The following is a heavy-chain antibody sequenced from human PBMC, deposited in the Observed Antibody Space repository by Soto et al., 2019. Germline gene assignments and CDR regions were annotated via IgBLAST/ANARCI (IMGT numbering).Heavy chain of an antibody. J-gene: IGHJ4*02. D-gene: IGHD3-3*01. CDR3: ARKGLRFHAYYFAY. Sequence: SQTLSLTCTVSGGSISSSSYYWGWIRQPPGKGLEWIGSIYYSGSTYYNPSLKSRVTISVDTSKNQFSLKLSSVTAADTAVYYCARKGLRFHAYYFAYWGQGTLVTVSS. CDR2: IYYSGST. V-gene: IGHV4-39*01. CDR1: GGSISSSSYY.